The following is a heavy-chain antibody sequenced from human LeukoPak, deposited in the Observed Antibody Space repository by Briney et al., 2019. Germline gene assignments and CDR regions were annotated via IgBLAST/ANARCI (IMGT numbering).Heavy chain of an antibody. Sequence: SETVSLTCTVSGGSISSGGYYWSWIRQHPGKGLEWIGYIYYSGSTYYNPSLKSRVTISVDTSKNQFSLKLSSVTAADTAVYYCASEVRGTNYGMDVWGQGTTVTVSS. D-gene: IGHD2-15*01. CDR2: IYYSGST. J-gene: IGHJ6*02. CDR1: GGSISSGGYY. CDR3: ASEVRGTNYGMDV. V-gene: IGHV4-31*03.